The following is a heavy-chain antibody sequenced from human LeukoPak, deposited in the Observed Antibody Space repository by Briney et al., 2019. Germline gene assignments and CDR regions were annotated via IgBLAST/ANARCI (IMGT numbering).Heavy chain of an antibody. Sequence: GGSLRLSCAASGFTFSTYSMNWVRQAPGKGLECVSSISSSSTDIYYGDSVKGRFAISRDNAKNSLYLQMNSLRAEDTAVYYCARVQRGVVVPAAHNWFDPWGQGTLVTVSS. V-gene: IGHV3-21*01. D-gene: IGHD2-2*01. CDR2: ISSSSTDI. CDR1: GFTFSTYS. J-gene: IGHJ5*02. CDR3: ARVQRGVVVPAAHNWFDP.